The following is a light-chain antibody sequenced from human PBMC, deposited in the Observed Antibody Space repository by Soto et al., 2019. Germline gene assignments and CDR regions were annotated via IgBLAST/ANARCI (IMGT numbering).Light chain of an antibody. CDR2: AAS. J-gene: IGKJ5*01. CDR1: QNINNY. Sequence: DIQMTQSPSSLSASVGDRVTITCQASQNINNYLNWYQQKPGRAPKLLIYAASSLQSGVPSRFSGSGSGTDFTLTISSLQSEDFAIYYYQQYDIWPPYTFGQGTRLEIK. CDR3: QQYDIWPPYT. V-gene: IGKV1-39*01.